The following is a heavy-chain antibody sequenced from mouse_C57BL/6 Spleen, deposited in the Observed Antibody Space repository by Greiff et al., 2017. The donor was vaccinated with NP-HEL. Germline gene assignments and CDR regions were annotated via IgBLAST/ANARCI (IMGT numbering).Heavy chain of an antibody. J-gene: IGHJ4*01. CDR2: IYPGDGDT. CDR1: GYAFSSYW. D-gene: IGHD2-5*01. Sequence: VQLVESGAELVKPGASVKISCKASGYAFSSYWMNWVKQRPGKGLEWIGQIYPGDGDTNYNGKFKGKATLTADKSSSTAYMQLSSLTSEDSAVYFCARGGYYSNYDYAMDYWGQGTSVTVSS. V-gene: IGHV1-80*01. CDR3: ARGGYYSNYDYAMDY.